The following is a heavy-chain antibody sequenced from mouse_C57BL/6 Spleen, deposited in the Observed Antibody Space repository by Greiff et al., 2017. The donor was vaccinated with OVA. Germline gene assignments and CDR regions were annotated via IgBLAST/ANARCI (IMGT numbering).Heavy chain of an antibody. J-gene: IGHJ2*01. Sequence: EVHLVESGGDLVKPGGSLTLSCAASGFTFSSYGMSWVRQTPDKRLEWVATIRSGGSYTYYPDCVKGRFTISRDNAKNTLYLQMSSLKSEDTAMYYCARLYSNYDYFDDWGQGTTLTVSS. CDR3: ARLYSNYDYFDD. CDR1: GFTFSSYG. CDR2: IRSGGSYT. D-gene: IGHD2-5*01. V-gene: IGHV5-6*01.